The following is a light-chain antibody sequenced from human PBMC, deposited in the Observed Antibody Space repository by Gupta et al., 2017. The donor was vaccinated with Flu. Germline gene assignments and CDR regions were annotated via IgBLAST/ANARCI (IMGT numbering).Light chain of an antibody. V-gene: IGKV3-20*01. CDR2: RTS. Sequence: EIVLTQSPGTMSLSPGERAILSCRASQTISSNHLAWYQQKPGQAPRLLVYRTSARATGIPDRFSGGVSGTDFTLIISRREPEDFAVYYCQHFHNSLPLTFGGGTKVEVK. CDR1: QTISSNH. CDR3: QHFHNSLPLT. J-gene: IGKJ4*01.